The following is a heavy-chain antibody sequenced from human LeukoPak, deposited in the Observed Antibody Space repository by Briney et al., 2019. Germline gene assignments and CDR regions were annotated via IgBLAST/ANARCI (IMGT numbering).Heavy chain of an antibody. CDR1: GFTFSSYE. CDR3: ARGYNYGPGYMDV. Sequence: PGGSLRLSCAASGFTFSSYEMNWVRQAPGKGLEWVSYISSSGSTIYYADSVKGRFSISRDNAKNSLYLQMNSLRAEDTAVYYCARGYNYGPGYMDVWGKGTTVTVSS. CDR2: ISSSGSTI. V-gene: IGHV3-48*03. D-gene: IGHD3-10*01. J-gene: IGHJ6*03.